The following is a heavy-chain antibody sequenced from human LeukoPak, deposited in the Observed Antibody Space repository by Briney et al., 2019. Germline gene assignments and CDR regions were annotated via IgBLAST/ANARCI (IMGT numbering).Heavy chain of an antibody. D-gene: IGHD1-26*01. CDR2: IYHSGST. CDR3: ARDRGNSGSPSPIDAFDI. Sequence: SETLSLTCAVSGGSISSSNWWSWVRQSPGKGLEWIGEIYHSGSTNYNTTLKSRVTISLDKSKNQFSLELRSVTAADAAVYYCARDRGNSGSPSPIDAFDIWGQGTMVTISS. J-gene: IGHJ3*02. V-gene: IGHV4-4*02. CDR1: GGSISSSNW.